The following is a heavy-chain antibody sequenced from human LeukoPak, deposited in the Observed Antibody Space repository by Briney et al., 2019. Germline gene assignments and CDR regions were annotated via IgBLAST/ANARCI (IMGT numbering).Heavy chain of an antibody. Sequence: ASVKVSCKASGYTFTSYYMHWVRQAPGQGLEWMGIINPSGGSTSYAQKFQGRVTMTRDTSTSTVYMELSSLRSEDTAVYYCARGDGPITMIVVAPGGYWGQGTLVTVSS. CDR3: ARGDGPITMIVVAPGGY. D-gene: IGHD3-22*01. J-gene: IGHJ4*02. V-gene: IGHV1-46*01. CDR2: INPSGGST. CDR1: GYTFTSYY.